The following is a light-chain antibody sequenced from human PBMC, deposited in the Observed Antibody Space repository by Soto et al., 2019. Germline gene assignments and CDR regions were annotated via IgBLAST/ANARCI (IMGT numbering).Light chain of an antibody. J-gene: IGLJ3*02. CDR3: CSYAGSSTWV. Sequence: QSALTQPRSVSESPGQSVTISCSGTSSDVGGYKYVSWYQQHPGEAPKLMIYDVSKRPSGVPDRFSGSKSGSTASLTISGLQPEYEADYYSCSYAGSSTWVFGGGTKVTVL. CDR1: SSDVGGYKY. V-gene: IGLV2-11*01. CDR2: DVS.